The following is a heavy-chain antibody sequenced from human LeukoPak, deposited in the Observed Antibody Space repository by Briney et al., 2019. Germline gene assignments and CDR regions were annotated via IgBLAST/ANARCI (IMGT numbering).Heavy chain of an antibody. D-gene: IGHD6-19*01. CDR1: GGSISGSYY. CDR2: IYSSGST. V-gene: IGHV4-4*07. CDR3: ARGKQYAVDY. J-gene: IGHJ4*02. Sequence: SETLSLTCTVSGGSISGSYYWSWIRQPAGKGLEWIGRIYSSGSTNYGPSLKSRVTISVDKSNNQFSLMLNSVTAADTAVYYCARGKQYAVDYWGQGTLVTVSS.